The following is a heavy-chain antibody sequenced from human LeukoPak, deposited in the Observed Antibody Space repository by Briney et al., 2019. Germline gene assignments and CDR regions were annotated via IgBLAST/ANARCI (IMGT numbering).Heavy chain of an antibody. CDR1: GFTFRNYG. V-gene: IGHV3-64D*09. J-gene: IGHJ4*02. D-gene: IGHD2-8*01. Sequence: PGGSLRLSCSASGFTFRNYGMHWVRQAPGKGLEYVSTISSYGGSTYYADLVKGRFTISRYNSKNTLYLQMSSLRAEDTAVYYCVKDLYSYSFDYWGQGTLVTVSS. CDR2: ISSYGGST. CDR3: VKDLYSYSFDY.